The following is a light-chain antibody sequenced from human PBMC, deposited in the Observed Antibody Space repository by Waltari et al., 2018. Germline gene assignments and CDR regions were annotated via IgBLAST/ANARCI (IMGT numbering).Light chain of an antibody. Sequence: QSALTQPASVSGSPGQSITISCTGTISDIASYNLVSWYQQHPGKAPKLIIYEANKRPSGVSSRFSGSKSGNTASLTISGPQAEDEANYYCYAYAGTRGVFGTGTKVTVL. V-gene: IGLV2-23*01. CDR2: EAN. J-gene: IGLJ1*01. CDR3: YAYAGTRGV. CDR1: ISDIASYNL.